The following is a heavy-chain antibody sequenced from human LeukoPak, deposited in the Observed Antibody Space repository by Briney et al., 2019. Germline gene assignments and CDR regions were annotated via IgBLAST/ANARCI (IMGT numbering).Heavy chain of an antibody. V-gene: IGHV3-21*01. D-gene: IGHD2-21*02. CDR1: GFTFSSYW. J-gene: IGHJ4*02. CDR2: ISSSSSYI. CDR3: ARDGGGHIVVVTAILDY. Sequence: GGSLRLSCAASGFTFSSYWMHWVRQAPGKGLVWVSSISSSSSYIYYADSVKGRFTISRDNAKNSLYLQMNSLRAEDTAVYYCARDGGGHIVVVTAILDYWGQGTLVTVSS.